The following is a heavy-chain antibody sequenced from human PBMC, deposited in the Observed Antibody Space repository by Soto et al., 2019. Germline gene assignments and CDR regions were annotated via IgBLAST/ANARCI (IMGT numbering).Heavy chain of an antibody. Sequence: QVQLQESGPGLVKPSETLSLTCTVSGGSISSYYWSWIRQPPGKGLEWIGYIYYSGSTNYNPSLKGRVTISVDTSKNQFSRKLSSVTAADTAVYYCARNPCGGSGGSCYSGGYYYYYNGMDVWGQGTTVTVSS. CDR3: ARNPCGGSGGSCYSGGYYYYYNGMDV. V-gene: IGHV4-59*01. CDR1: GGSISSYY. J-gene: IGHJ6*02. D-gene: IGHD2-15*01. CDR2: IYYSGST.